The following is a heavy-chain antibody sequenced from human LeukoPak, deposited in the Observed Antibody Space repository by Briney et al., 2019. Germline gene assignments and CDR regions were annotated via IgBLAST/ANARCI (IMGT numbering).Heavy chain of an antibody. CDR1: GFTFSSYW. CDR2: INSDGSTT. V-gene: IGHV3-74*01. Sequence: PGGSLRLSCAASGFTFSSYWMHWVRQAPGKGLVWVSRINSDGSTTTYADSMKGRFTISRDNAKNTLYLQMNSLRAEDTAVYYCAVKCTYDCFDIWGQGTMVTVSS. CDR3: AVKCTYDCFDI. J-gene: IGHJ3*02. D-gene: IGHD3-16*01.